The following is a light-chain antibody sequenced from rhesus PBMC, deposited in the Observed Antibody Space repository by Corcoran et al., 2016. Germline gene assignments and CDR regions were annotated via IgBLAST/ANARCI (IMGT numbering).Light chain of an antibody. J-gene: IGKJ4*01. V-gene: IGKV1-32*02. CDR1: QGISSY. CDR3: QQSNNNPLT. CDR2: SGI. Sequence: DIQMSQSPSSLSASVGDRVTITCRASQGISSYLNWYQQKPGKATKLLIYSGISLASVVPSRFSGSGSGSVFTLTISSLQAEGFAAYLCQQSNNNPLTFGGGTKVEIK.